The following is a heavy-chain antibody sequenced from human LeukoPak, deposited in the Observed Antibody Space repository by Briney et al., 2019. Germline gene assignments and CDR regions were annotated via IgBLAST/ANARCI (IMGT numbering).Heavy chain of an antibody. Sequence: SQTLSLTCTVSGGSISSGAYYWSWIRQHPGKGLEWIGNISYSGRTYYNPSLKSRVAISGDRSKNQISLKLSSVTAADTAVYYCARALQKTLAYCGGECYSGFDYWGQGTLVTVSS. D-gene: IGHD2-21*01. CDR1: GGSISSGAYY. CDR3: ARALQKTLAYCGGECYSGFDY. V-gene: IGHV4-31*03. CDR2: ISYSGRT. J-gene: IGHJ4*02.